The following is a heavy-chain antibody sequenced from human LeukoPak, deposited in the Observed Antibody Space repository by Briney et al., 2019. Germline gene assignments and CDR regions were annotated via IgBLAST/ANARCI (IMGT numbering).Heavy chain of an antibody. J-gene: IGHJ6*03. CDR3: AKDHYDRAYYYYYMDV. CDR1: GFTFSSYG. Sequence: PGGSLRLSCAASGFTFSSYGMHWVRQAPGKGLKWVAVISYDGSNKYYADSVKGRFTISRDNSKNTLHLQMNSLRAEDTAVYYCAKDHYDRAYYYYYMDVWGKGTTVTVSS. V-gene: IGHV3-30*18. D-gene: IGHD3-22*01. CDR2: ISYDGSNK.